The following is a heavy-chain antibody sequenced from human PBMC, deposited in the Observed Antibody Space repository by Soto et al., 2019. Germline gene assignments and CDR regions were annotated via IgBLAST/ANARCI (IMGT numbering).Heavy chain of an antibody. CDR3: AKGGIAAAGTIPYYYYYGMDV. Sequence: QPGGSLRLSCAASGFTFSSYGMHWVRQAPGKGLEWVAVISYDGSNKYYADSVKGRFTISRDNSKNTLYLQMNSLRAEDTAVYYCAKGGIAAAGTIPYYYYYGMDVWGQGTTVTVSS. V-gene: IGHV3-30*18. D-gene: IGHD6-13*01. CDR1: GFTFSSYG. J-gene: IGHJ6*02. CDR2: ISYDGSNK.